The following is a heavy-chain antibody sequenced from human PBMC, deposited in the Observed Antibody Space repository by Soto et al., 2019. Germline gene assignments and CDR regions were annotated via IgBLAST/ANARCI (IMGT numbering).Heavy chain of an antibody. CDR2: IWYDGSNK. Sequence: PWGSLRLSCAASGFTFISYGIHCFRHSPFKWLEWVAVIWYDGSNKYYADSVKGRFTISRDNSKNTLYLQMNSLRAEDTAVYYCARDSDCSGGSCYYFDYWGQGTLVTVSS. J-gene: IGHJ4*02. V-gene: IGHV3-33*01. D-gene: IGHD2-15*01. CDR1: GFTFISYG. CDR3: ARDSDCSGGSCYYFDY.